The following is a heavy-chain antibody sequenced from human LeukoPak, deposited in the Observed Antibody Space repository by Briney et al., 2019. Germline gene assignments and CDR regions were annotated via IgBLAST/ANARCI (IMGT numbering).Heavy chain of an antibody. CDR1: GFAFSSYT. Sequence: GGSLRLSCAASGFAFSSYTMSWVRQAPGKGLEWVSTITTSDGNTYYADSVKGRFTVSRDNSKNTPFLQMNSLRAEDTAVYYCAKDGGLWVSAHWGDSWGRGTLVTVSS. V-gene: IGHV3-23*01. CDR2: ITTSDGNT. J-gene: IGHJ4*02. D-gene: IGHD7-27*01. CDR3: AKDGGLWVSAHWGDS.